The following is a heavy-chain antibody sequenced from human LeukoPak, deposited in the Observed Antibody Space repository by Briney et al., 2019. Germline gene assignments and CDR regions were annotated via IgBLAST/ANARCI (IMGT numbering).Heavy chain of an antibody. CDR3: AKVPHSWGLFDS. CDR2: IRDDGSTR. D-gene: IGHD3-16*01. V-gene: IGHV3-30*02. Sequence: HGGSLRLSCAASGFTFSRYGLHWVRQAPGKGLEWVAFIRDDGSTRYYADSVKGRFTVSRDNSKNTLYLQMDSLRTEDAAVYYCAKVPHSWGLFDSWGQGTLVTVSS. CDR1: GFTFSRYG. J-gene: IGHJ4*02.